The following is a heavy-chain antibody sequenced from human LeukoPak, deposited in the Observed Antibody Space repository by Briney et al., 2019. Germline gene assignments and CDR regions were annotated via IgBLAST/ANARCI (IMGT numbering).Heavy chain of an antibody. Sequence: GGSLRLSCAASGFTFSSYSMNWVRQAPGKGLEWVSSISSSSSYIYYADSVKGRFTISRDNAKNSLYLQMNSLRAEDTAVYYCARSFPYYDFWSGYYNYYYAMDVWGQGTTVTVSS. J-gene: IGHJ6*02. V-gene: IGHV3-21*01. CDR2: ISSSSSYI. CDR1: GFTFSSYS. CDR3: ARSFPYYDFWSGYYNYYYAMDV. D-gene: IGHD3-3*01.